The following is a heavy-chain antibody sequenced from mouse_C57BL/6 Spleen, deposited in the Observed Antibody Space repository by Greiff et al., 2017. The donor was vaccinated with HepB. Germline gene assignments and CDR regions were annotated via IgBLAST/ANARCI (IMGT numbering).Heavy chain of an antibody. Sequence: EVMLVESGGGLVKPGGSLKLSCAASGFTFSDYGMHWVRQAPEKGLEWVAYISSGSSTIYYADTVKGRFTISRDNAKNTLFLQMTSLRSEDTAMYYWARGTTVVATDWFAYWGQGTLVTVSA. V-gene: IGHV5-17*01. CDR2: ISSGSSTI. J-gene: IGHJ3*01. D-gene: IGHD1-1*01. CDR3: ARGTTVVATDWFAY. CDR1: GFTFSDYG.